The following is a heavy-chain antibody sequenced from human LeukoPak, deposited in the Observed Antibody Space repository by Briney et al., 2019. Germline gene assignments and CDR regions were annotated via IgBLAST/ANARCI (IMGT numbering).Heavy chain of an antibody. V-gene: IGHV1-18*01. CDR1: GYSFTSNV. D-gene: IGHD2-2*01. CDR3: ASCRPVVVSDWDAFDI. CDR2: ISAYNGNT. Sequence: ASVKVSCKASGYSFTSNVISWVRQAPGQGLEWMGWISAYNGNTNYAQKLQGRVTMTTDTSTSTAYVELSSLRSEDTAVYYCASCRPVVVSDWDAFDIWGQGTMVTVSS. J-gene: IGHJ3*02.